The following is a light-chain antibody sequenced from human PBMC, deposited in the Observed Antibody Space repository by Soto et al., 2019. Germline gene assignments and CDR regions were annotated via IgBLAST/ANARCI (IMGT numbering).Light chain of an antibody. CDR3: QQHEDLPLT. Sequence: DIQMTQSPSSLSASVGDRVTITCQASQGITKSLNWYQQNPGKAPKLLIYDASILETGVPSRFTGSGSGTDFTFTISGLQPEDIATYYCQQHEDLPLTFGPGTKVNIK. V-gene: IGKV1-33*01. CDR1: QGITKS. J-gene: IGKJ3*01. CDR2: DAS.